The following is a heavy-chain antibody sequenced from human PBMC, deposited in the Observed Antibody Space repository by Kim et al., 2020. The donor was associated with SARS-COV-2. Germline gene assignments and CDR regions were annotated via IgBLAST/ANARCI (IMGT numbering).Heavy chain of an antibody. D-gene: IGHD3-16*01. Sequence: KFQGRVTITRDTSASTADMELSSLRSEDTAVYYCARDLDVWGTLGWFDPWGQGNLVTVSS. CDR3: ARDLDVWGTLGWFDP. J-gene: IGHJ5*02. V-gene: IGHV1-3*01.